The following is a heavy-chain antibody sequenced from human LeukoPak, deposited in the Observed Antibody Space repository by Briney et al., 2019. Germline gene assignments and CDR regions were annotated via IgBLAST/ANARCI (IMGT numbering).Heavy chain of an antibody. J-gene: IGHJ6*03. Sequence: GGSLRLSCAASGFTFSSYSMNWVRQAPGKGLEWVSYISSSSGTIYNADSVTGRFTISRDNAKNSLYLQMNSLRAEDTALYYCARGQGDFWNGYYYYYYMDVWGKGTTVTVSS. CDR2: ISSSSGTI. CDR1: GFTFSSYS. CDR3: ARGQGDFWNGYYYYYYMDV. D-gene: IGHD3-3*01. V-gene: IGHV3-48*04.